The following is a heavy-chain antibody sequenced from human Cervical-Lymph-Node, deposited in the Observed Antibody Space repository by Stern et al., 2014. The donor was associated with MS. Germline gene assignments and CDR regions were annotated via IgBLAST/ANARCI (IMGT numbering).Heavy chain of an antibody. J-gene: IGHJ6*02. CDR1: GGPFSSYA. V-gene: IGHV1-69*01. D-gene: IGHD1-26*01. Sequence: VQLVESGAEVKKPGSWGKVSCKASGGPFSSYAISWVRQAPGPGLVWMAGLIPIFGTATHAEKVQGRGTITADESTSTAYMELSSLRSEDTAVYYCARGELKEGLVRGMDVWGQGTTVTVSS. CDR3: ARGELKEGLVRGMDV. CDR2: LIPIFGTA.